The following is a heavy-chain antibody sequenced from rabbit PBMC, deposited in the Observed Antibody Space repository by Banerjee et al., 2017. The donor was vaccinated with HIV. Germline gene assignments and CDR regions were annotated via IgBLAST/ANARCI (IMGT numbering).Heavy chain of an antibody. J-gene: IGHJ4*01. CDR2: INTSSGNT. CDR3: ARDLAGVIGWNFNL. V-gene: IGHV1S45*01. CDR1: GSDISSNA. D-gene: IGHD4-1*01. Sequence: QEQLVESGGGLVQPEGSLTLTCKASGSDISSNAMCWVRQAPGKGPELIACINTSSGNTVYASWAKGRFTISKTSSTTVTLQMTSLTAADTATYFCARDLAGVIGWNFNLWGPGTLVTVS.